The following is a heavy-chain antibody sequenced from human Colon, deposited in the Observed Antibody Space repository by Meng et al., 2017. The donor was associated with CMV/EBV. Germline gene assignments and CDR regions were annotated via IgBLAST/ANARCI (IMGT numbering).Heavy chain of an antibody. Sequence: GESLKISCAASGFTFSNYWMHWVRQAPGKGLVWVSRINSEGSSTSYADSVTGRFTISRDNARNTLYLQMNSLRAEDTAVYYCARDLDDFWSGYRTPVWFDPWGQGTLVTVSS. J-gene: IGHJ5*02. CDR3: ARDLDDFWSGYRTPVWFDP. CDR1: GFTFSNYW. V-gene: IGHV3-74*01. CDR2: INSEGSST. D-gene: IGHD3-3*01.